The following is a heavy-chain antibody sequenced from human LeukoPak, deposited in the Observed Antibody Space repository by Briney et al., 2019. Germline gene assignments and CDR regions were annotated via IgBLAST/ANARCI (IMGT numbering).Heavy chain of an antibody. CDR2: MNPNSGNT. J-gene: IGHJ4*02. CDR3: AREDYYDSGSSDY. V-gene: IGHV1-8*03. Sequence: ASVTVSCTASGYTFTSYYIHWVRQATGQGLEWMGWMNPNSGNTAYAQKFQGRVTITRNTSISTAYMELSSLRSEDAAVYYCAREDYYDSGSSDYWGQGTLVTVSS. CDR1: GYTFTSYY. D-gene: IGHD3-22*01.